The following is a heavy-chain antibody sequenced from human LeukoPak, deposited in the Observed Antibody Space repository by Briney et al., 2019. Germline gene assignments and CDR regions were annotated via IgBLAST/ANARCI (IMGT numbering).Heavy chain of an antibody. J-gene: IGHJ4*02. CDR1: GFTFSSYA. V-gene: IGHV3-30-3*02. Sequence: PGKSLRLSCAASGFTFSSYAMHWVRQAPGKGLEWVAVISYDGSNKYYADSVKGRFTISRDNSKNTLYLQMNSLRAEDTAVYYCAKSPSRSSSSWYYFDYWGQGTLVTVSS. D-gene: IGHD6-13*01. CDR3: AKSPSRSSSSWYYFDY. CDR2: ISYDGSNK.